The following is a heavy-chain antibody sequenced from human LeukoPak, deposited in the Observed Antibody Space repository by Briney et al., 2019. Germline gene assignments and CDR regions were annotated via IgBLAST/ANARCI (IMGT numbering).Heavy chain of an antibody. Sequence: GGSLRLSCAASGFTVSSNYMSWVRQAPGKGLEWVSGISWNGGNIGYGDSVKGRFIISRDKAKNSLYLQMNSLRAEDTAIYYCTRVGYIDEGIDYWGQGTLVTVSS. V-gene: IGHV3-20*04. J-gene: IGHJ4*02. CDR3: TRVGYIDEGIDY. CDR1: GFTVSSNY. CDR2: ISWNGGNI. D-gene: IGHD5-24*01.